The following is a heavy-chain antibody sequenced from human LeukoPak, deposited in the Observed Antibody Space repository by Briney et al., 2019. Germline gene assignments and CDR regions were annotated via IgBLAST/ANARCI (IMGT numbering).Heavy chain of an antibody. D-gene: IGHD3-22*01. CDR2: IYYSGST. J-gene: IGHJ3*02. CDR3: ARQADSGYQI. V-gene: IGHV4-61*01. Sequence: SETLSLTCTVSGGSVSNGSYYWSWIRQPPGKGLEWIGYIYYSGSTNYNPSLKSRVTISVDTSKNQFSLKLSSVTAADTAVYYCARQADSGYQIWGQGTMVTVSS. CDR1: GGSVSNGSYY.